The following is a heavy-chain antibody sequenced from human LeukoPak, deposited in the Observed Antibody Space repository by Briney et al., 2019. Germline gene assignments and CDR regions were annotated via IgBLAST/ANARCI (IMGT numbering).Heavy chain of an antibody. CDR3: ARFLKSHIASGGLRHYYGSGSFDY. J-gene: IGHJ4*02. CDR2: INGSGGST. V-gene: IGHV3-23*01. CDR1: GFTFSSYA. Sequence: GGSLRLSCAASGFTFSSYAMSWVRQAPGKGLEWVSDINGSGGSTYYADSVKGRFTISRDNAKNSLYLQMNSLRAEDTAVYYCARFLKSHIASGGLRHYYGSGSFDYWGQGTLVTVSS. D-gene: IGHD3-10*01.